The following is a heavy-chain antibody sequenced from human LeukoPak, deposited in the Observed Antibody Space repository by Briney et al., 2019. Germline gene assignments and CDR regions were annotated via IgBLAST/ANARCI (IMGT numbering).Heavy chain of an antibody. CDR2: IRYDGSNK. V-gene: IGHV3-30*02. D-gene: IGHD1-26*01. CDR1: GFTFSSYG. Sequence: GGSLRLXCAASGFTFSSYGMHWVRQAPGKELEWVAFIRYDGSNKYYADSVKGRFTISRDNSKNTLYLQMNSLRAEDTAVYYCAKDPGSYNYYYYMDVWGKGTTVTVSS. J-gene: IGHJ6*03. CDR3: AKDPGSYNYYYYMDV.